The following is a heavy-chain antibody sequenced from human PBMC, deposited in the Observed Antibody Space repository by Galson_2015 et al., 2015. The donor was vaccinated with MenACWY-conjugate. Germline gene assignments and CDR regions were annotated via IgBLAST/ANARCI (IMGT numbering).Heavy chain of an antibody. CDR2: LSAGGGHT. J-gene: IGHJ4*02. Sequence: SLRLSCAASGFTFSDYAMSWVRQAPGKGLEWVSVLSAGGGHTYYADSVKGRFTLSRDNFRHTLSLQMNSLRAEDTAVYYCAKVLGGYGDYYDYWGQGTLVTVSS. CDR1: GFTFSDYA. CDR3: AKVLGGYGDYYDY. D-gene: IGHD4-17*01. V-gene: IGHV3-23*01.